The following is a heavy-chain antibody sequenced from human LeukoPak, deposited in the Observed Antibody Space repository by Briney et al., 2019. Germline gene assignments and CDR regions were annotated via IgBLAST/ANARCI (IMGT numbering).Heavy chain of an antibody. CDR1: GFTFSSYA. D-gene: IGHD3-10*01. Sequence: GGSLRLSCAAPGFTFSSYAMSWVRQAPGKGLEWVSGISGSGGSTYHADSVKGRFTISRDNSKNTLYLQMTSLRAEDTAVCYCAKELYSYGSGCYGYWGQGTLVTVVS. CDR3: AKELYSYGSGCYGY. CDR2: ISGSGGST. J-gene: IGHJ4*02. V-gene: IGHV3-23*01.